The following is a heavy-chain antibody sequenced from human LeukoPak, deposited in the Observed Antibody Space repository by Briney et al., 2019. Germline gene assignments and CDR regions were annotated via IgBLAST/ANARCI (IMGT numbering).Heavy chain of an antibody. V-gene: IGHV1-18*01. CDR1: GYTFTSYG. D-gene: IGHD2-2*01. CDR2: ISAYNGNT. CDR3: ARDGAGDIVVVPASVIDAFDI. Sequence: GASVKVSCKASGYTFTSYGISWVRQAPGQGLEWMGWISAYNGNTNYAQKLQGRVTMTTDTSTSTACMELRSLRSDDTAVYYCARDGAGDIVVVPASVIDAFDIWGQGTMVTVSS. J-gene: IGHJ3*02.